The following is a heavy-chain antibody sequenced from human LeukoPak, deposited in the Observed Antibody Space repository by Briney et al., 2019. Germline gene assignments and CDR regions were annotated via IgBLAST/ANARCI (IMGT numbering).Heavy chain of an antibody. CDR1: GFTFSSYE. CDR2: IRHDGSNK. V-gene: IGHV3-30*02. CDR3: AKGSKLLLFTRDHYMAV. Sequence: PGGSLRLSCAASGFTFSSYEMNWVRQAPGKGLEWVAFIRHDGSNKYYADSVRGRFTISRDNSKNTLYLQMNSLRAGDTAVYYCAKGSKLLLFTRDHYMAVWGKGTTVT. J-gene: IGHJ6*03. D-gene: IGHD2-21*01.